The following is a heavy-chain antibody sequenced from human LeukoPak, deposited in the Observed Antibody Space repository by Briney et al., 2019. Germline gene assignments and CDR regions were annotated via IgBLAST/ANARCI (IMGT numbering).Heavy chain of an antibody. V-gene: IGHV3-33*08. CDR1: GFTFSSNG. D-gene: IGHD2-15*01. Sequence: QPGGSLRLSCAASGFTFSSNGMNWVRQAPGKGLEWVAVIWYDGSIKHYADSVKGRFTISRDNSKNTLYLQMDSLRAEDTAVYYCARLLGRSYLDYWGQGTLVTVSS. CDR2: IWYDGSIK. J-gene: IGHJ4*02. CDR3: ARLLGRSYLDY.